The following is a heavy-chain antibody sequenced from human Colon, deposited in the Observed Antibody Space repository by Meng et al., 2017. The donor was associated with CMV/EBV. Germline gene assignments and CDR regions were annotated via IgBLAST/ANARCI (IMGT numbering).Heavy chain of an antibody. CDR3: ARDNHNYYDNSGYGG. D-gene: IGHD3-22*01. J-gene: IGHJ4*02. CDR2: IYFDGNI. CDR1: GFAVSYTY. V-gene: IGHV3-66*02. Sequence: GGSLRLSCAASGFAVSYTYMTWVRQAPGKGLEYVSIIYFDGNIDYADSVRGRFTISRDTSKNTVYLQMNSLRAEDTAVYYCARDNHNYYDNSGYGGWGQGTLVTVSS.